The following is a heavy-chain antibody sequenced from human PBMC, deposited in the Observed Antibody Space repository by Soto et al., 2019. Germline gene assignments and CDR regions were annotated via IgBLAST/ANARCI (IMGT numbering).Heavy chain of an antibody. J-gene: IGHJ5*02. CDR1: GYTFTSYE. CDR2: MNPNSGNK. D-gene: IGHD4-17*01. V-gene: IGHV1-8*01. Sequence: QVQLVQSGAEVKKPGASVKVSCKASGYTFTSYEINWVRQATGQGFEDLGWMNPNSGNKGYVKKFQGRVTMTRDTAMSTGYVGLSSLQSEDTAVYYCAGGIKYGDYSRWFDPWGPGTLVTVSS. CDR3: AGGIKYGDYSRWFDP.